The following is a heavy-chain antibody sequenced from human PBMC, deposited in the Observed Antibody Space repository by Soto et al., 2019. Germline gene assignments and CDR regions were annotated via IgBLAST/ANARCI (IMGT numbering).Heavy chain of an antibody. J-gene: IGHJ4*02. Sequence: QMQLVESGGGVVQPGRSLRLSCAASGFTFSDHGIHWVRQAPGKGLEWVADISYNGIDKWYADSVKGRFTISRDNYRDTVYLQMNGLRPEDNAVHLCASGEGRNGQDTRFDYWGQGTLVTVSS. V-gene: IGHV3-30*03. CDR3: ASGEGRNGQDTRFDY. D-gene: IGHD3-10*01. CDR2: ISYNGIDK. CDR1: GFTFSDHG.